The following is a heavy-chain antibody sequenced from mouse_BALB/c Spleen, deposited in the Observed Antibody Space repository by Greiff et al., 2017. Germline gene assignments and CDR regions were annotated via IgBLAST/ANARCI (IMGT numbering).Heavy chain of an antibody. CDR1: GFNIKDYY. Sequence: EVQLVESGAELVRPGASVKLSCKASGFNIKDYYMHWVKQRPEQGLEWIGWIDPENGNTIYDPKFQGKASITADTSSNTAYLQLSSLTSEDTAVYYCARWGSSYCDYWGQGTTLTVSS. D-gene: IGHD1-1*01. CDR2: IDPENGNT. CDR3: ARWGSSYCDY. J-gene: IGHJ2*01. V-gene: IGHV14-1*02.